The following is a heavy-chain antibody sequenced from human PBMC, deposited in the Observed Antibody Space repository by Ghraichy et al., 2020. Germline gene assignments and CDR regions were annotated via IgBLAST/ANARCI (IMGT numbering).Heavy chain of an antibody. CDR2: ISYDGSNK. D-gene: IGHD2-8*01. CDR3: AKDSRVYALFGSGAFDI. J-gene: IGHJ3*02. CDR1: GFTFSSYG. Sequence: GGSLRLSCAASGFTFSSYGMHWVRQAPGKGLEWVAVISYDGSNKYYADSVKGRFTISRDNSKNTLYLQMNSLRAEDTAVYYCAKDSRVYALFGSGAFDIWGQGTMVTVSS. V-gene: IGHV3-30*18.